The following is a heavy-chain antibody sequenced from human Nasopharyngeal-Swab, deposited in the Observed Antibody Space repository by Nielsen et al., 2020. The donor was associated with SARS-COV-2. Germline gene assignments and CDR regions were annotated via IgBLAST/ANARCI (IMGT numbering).Heavy chain of an antibody. CDR3: ARLHSSSPLGEGY. J-gene: IGHJ4*02. D-gene: IGHD6-6*01. V-gene: IGHV1-46*01. Sequence: ASVKVSCKASGYTLSSYDINWVRQAPGQGLEWMGIINPSGGSTNYAQKFQGRVTMTRDTSTSTVYMELSSLRSEDTAVYYCARLHSSSPLGEGYWGQGTLVTVSS. CDR1: GYTLSSYD. CDR2: INPSGGST.